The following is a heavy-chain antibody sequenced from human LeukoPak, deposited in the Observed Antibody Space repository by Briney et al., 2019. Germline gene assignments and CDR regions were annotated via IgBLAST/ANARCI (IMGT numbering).Heavy chain of an antibody. CDR1: GYTLTNHD. Sequence: ASVKVSCKPSGYTLTNHDINWVRQATGQGLEWTGWMNPNSGDTGYAQKFQGRVTMTRDTSINTAYMELSSLTSEDTAVYYCARAGGDYGDYYHYYYYMDVWGSGTTVTVSS. J-gene: IGHJ6*03. CDR3: ARAGGDYGDYYHYYYYMDV. V-gene: IGHV1-8*01. CDR2: MNPNSGDT. D-gene: IGHD4-17*01.